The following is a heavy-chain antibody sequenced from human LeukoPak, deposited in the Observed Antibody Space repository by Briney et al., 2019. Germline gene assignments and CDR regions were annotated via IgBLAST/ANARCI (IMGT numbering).Heavy chain of an antibody. CDR2: INHSGST. J-gene: IGHJ4*02. CDR3: ARVPSYYDFWSGYFDY. V-gene: IGHV4-34*01. Sequence: SETLSLTCAVYGGSFSGYYWSWIRQPPGKGLEWIGEINHSGSTNYNPSLKSRVTISVDTSKNQFSLKLSSVTAADTAVYYCARVPSYYDFWSGYFDYWGQGTLVTVSS. D-gene: IGHD3-3*01. CDR1: GGSFSGYY.